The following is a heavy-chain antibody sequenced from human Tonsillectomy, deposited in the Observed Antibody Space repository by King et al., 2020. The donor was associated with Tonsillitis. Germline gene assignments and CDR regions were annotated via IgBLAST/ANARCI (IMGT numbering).Heavy chain of an antibody. CDR1: GLTSSDYA. CDR2: IYGGDKST. Sequence: VQLVESGGGLVEPGGSLRLSCAASGLTSSDYAMTWVRQAPGKGLEWVSVIYGGDKSTYYADSVKGRFTISRDISNNTLYLQMNSLRAGDTAIYYCAKDAVGDSSGYYHFDYWGQGILVTVSS. J-gene: IGHJ4*02. D-gene: IGHD3-22*01. V-gene: IGHV3-23*03. CDR3: AKDAVGDSSGYYHFDY.